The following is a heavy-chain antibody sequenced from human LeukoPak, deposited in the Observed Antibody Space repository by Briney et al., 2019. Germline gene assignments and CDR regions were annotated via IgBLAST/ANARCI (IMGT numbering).Heavy chain of an antibody. CDR1: GGSISSSNW. CDR3: ARALVVVENWFDP. V-gene: IGHV4-4*02. Sequence: SGTLSLTCAVSGGSISSSNWWSWVRQPPGKGLEWIGEIYHSGSTNYNPSLKSRVTISVDKSKNQFSLKLSSVTAADTAVYYCARALVVVENWFDPWGQGTLVTVSS. CDR2: IYHSGST. J-gene: IGHJ5*02. D-gene: IGHD2-15*01.